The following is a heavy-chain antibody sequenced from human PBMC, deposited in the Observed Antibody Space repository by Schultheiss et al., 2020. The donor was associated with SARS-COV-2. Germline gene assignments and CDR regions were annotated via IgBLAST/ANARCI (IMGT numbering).Heavy chain of an antibody. Sequence: SETLSLTCTVSGGSLTSHYWTWIRQSPGKGLEWIGYIYYNGNTNCNPSLKIRVTMSIDTSKNQFSLKMSSVTAADTAVYYCARGVSRITMIVVIVTGGLYYFDYWGQGTLVTVSS. CDR3: ARGVSRITMIVVIVTGGLYYFDY. D-gene: IGHD3-22*01. CDR2: IYYNGNT. J-gene: IGHJ4*02. V-gene: IGHV4-59*11. CDR1: GGSLTSHY.